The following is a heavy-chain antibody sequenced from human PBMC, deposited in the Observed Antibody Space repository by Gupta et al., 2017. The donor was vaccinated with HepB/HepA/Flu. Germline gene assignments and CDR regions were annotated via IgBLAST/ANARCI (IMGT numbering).Heavy chain of an antibody. CDR2: IYYSGRT. J-gene: IGHJ3*02. D-gene: IGHD3-10*01. CDR1: GGSMTSYY. V-gene: IGHV4-59*01. Sequence: QVQLQESGPGRVKASETLSLTCTVPGGSMTSYYWNWIRQSPGKGLEWVGQIYYSGRTAYNPYLNSRVTISVDTSRSQFSLKLTSVSAADTAVDDCARDIYGSGNYPFDSWGQGTRGTVSS. CDR3: ARDIYGSGNYPFDS.